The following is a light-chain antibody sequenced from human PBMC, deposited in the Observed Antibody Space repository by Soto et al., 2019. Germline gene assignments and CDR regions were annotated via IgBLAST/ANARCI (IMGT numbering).Light chain of an antibody. J-gene: IGKJ1*01. CDR2: GAS. CDR1: PSVSSTY. Sequence: IVLTQSPGTLSLSPGERATLSCRASPSVSSTYLAWYQQKPGQAPRLLIYGASTRATGIPDRFSGSGSGTDFTLTISRLEPEDSAVYYCQQDGSSPWTFGQGTKVEIK. CDR3: QQDGSSPWT. V-gene: IGKV3-20*01.